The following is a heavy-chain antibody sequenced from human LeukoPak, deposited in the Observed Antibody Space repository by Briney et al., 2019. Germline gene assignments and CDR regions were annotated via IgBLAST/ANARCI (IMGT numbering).Heavy chain of an antibody. J-gene: IGHJ5*02. Sequence: GASVKVSCKASGGTFSSYAISWVRQAPGQGLEWMGGIIPVFGTANYAQKFQGRVTITADESTSTAYMELSSLRSEDTAVYYCARAEGDRITIFESGFDPWGQGTQVTVSS. CDR3: ARAEGDRITIFESGFDP. CDR1: GGTFSSYA. V-gene: IGHV1-69*01. CDR2: IIPVFGTA. D-gene: IGHD3-3*01.